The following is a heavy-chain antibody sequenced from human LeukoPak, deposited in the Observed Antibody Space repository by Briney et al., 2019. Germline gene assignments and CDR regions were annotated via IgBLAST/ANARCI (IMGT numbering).Heavy chain of an antibody. CDR2: INSDGGST. Sequence: GGSLRLSCAASGFTFSTYWMHWVRQAPGKGLVWVSRINSDGGSTSYADSVKGRFTISRDNARNTLSLHMISLRAEDTAVYFCVRDGDAYNFDFWGQGVLVTVSS. J-gene: IGHJ4*02. D-gene: IGHD5-24*01. CDR3: VRDGDAYNFDF. CDR1: GFTFSTYW. V-gene: IGHV3-74*01.